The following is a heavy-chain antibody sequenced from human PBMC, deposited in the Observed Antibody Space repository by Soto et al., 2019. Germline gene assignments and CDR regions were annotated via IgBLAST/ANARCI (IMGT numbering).Heavy chain of an antibody. J-gene: IGHJ6*02. V-gene: IGHV3-48*01. D-gene: IGHD6-19*01. CDR3: ARDFIIAVAAHYYYYGMDV. CDR2: ISSSSSTI. CDR1: GFTFSSYS. Sequence: GGSLRLSCAASGFTFSSYSMNWVRQAPGKGLEWVSYISSSSSTIYYADSVKGRFTISRDNAKNSLYLQMNSLRAEDTAVYYCARDFIIAVAAHYYYYGMDVWGQGTTVTVSS.